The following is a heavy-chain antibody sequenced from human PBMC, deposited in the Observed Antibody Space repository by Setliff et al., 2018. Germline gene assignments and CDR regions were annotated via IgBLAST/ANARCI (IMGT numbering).Heavy chain of an antibody. CDR1: GYSFTSYW. Sequence: GESLKISCKGSGYSFTSYWIGWVRQMPGKGLEWMGIIYPAESDTTSSPSFQGHVSMSVDKSISTAYLQWNNVRASDTAMYYCASSSGSSSNDAFDIWGQGTTVTVSS. J-gene: IGHJ3*02. V-gene: IGHV5-51*01. CDR3: ASSSGSSSNDAFDI. D-gene: IGHD1-26*01. CDR2: IYPAESDT.